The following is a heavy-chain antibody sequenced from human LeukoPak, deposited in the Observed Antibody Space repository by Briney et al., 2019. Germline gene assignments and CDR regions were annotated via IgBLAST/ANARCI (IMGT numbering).Heavy chain of an antibody. V-gene: IGHV1-69*05. Sequence: GASVKVSCTASGYTFIDYYIHWVRQAPGQGLEWMGGITPIFGTANYAQKFQGRVTITTDESTSTAYMELSSLRSEDTAVYYCARAPEWELAYAFDIWGQGTMVTVSS. CDR2: ITPIFGTA. D-gene: IGHD1-26*01. CDR3: ARAPEWELAYAFDI. CDR1: GYTFIDYY. J-gene: IGHJ3*02.